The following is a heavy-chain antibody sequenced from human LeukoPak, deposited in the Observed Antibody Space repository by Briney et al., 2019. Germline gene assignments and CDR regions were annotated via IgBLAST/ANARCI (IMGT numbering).Heavy chain of an antibody. V-gene: IGHV3-74*01. D-gene: IGHD5-18*01. J-gene: IGHJ4*02. Sequence: PGGSLRLSCAASGFTFSSYWMHWVRQAPGKGLVWVSRINSDGSSTNYADSVKGRFTISRDNAKNTLYLQMNSLRAEDTAVYYCARHLSGVTGYTYGRGIDYWGQETLVTVSS. CDR3: ARHLSGVTGYTYGRGIDY. CDR1: GFTFSSYW. CDR2: INSDGSST.